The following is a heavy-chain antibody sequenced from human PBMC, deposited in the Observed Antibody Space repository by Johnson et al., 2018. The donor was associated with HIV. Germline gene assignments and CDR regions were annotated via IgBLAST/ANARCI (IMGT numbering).Heavy chain of an antibody. D-gene: IGHD5-24*01. V-gene: IGHV3-30*04. CDR1: GFTFSSYA. CDR3: AREGYRVESAFDI. J-gene: IGHJ3*02. Sequence: QVQLVESGGGVVQPGRSLRLSCAGSGFTFSSYAFHWVRQAPAKGLEWVAAISYDGSDKYHADSVKGRFTISRDSSKNTLYLEMNSLRAEDTAVYYCAREGYRVESAFDIWGQGTMVTVSS. CDR2: ISYDGSDK.